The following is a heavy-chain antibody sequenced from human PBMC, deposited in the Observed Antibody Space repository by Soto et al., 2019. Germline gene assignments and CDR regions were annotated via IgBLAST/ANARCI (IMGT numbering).Heavy chain of an antibody. CDR1: GFTFSSYA. D-gene: IGHD4-17*01. CDR3: AKGTTTVTTRTYFDY. J-gene: IGHJ4*02. Sequence: EVQLLESGGGLVQPGGSLRLSCAASGFTFSSYAMSWVRQAQGKGLEWVSAISGSGGSTYYADSVKGRFTISRDNSKNTLYLQMKSLRAEDTAVYYCAKGTTTVTTRTYFDYWGQGTLVTVSS. CDR2: ISGSGGST. V-gene: IGHV3-23*01.